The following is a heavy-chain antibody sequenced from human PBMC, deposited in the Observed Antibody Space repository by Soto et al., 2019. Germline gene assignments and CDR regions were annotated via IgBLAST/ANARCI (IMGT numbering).Heavy chain of an antibody. CDR1: TFGDYA. D-gene: IGHD3-22*01. Sequence: TFGDYAMSWFRQAPGKGLEWVGFIRSKAYGGTTGYAASVKGRFTISRDDSKSIAYLQMNSLKTEDTAVYYCTRPYYYDSTGYQRYWGQGTLVTVSS. V-gene: IGHV3-49*03. CDR3: TRPYYYDSTGYQRY. J-gene: IGHJ4*02. CDR2: IRSKAYGGTT.